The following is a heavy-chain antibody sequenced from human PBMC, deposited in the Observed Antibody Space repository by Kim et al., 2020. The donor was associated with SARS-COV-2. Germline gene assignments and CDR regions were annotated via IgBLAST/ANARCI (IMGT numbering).Heavy chain of an antibody. V-gene: IGHV5-10-1*01. CDR3: ARHPGPRIRYYGSGSHPPPFYGMDV. CDR1: GYSFTSYW. CDR2: IDPSDSYT. D-gene: IGHD3-10*01. J-gene: IGHJ6*02. Sequence: GESLKISCKGSGYSFTSYWISWVRQMPGKGLEWMGRIDPSDSYTNYSPSFQGHVTISADKSISTAYLQWSSLKASDTAMYYCARHPGPRIRYYGSGSHPPPFYGMDVWGQGTTVTVSS.